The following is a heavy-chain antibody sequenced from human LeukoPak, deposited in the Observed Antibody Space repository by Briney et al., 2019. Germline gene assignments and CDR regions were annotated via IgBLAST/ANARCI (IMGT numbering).Heavy chain of an antibody. V-gene: IGHV4-39*01. Sequence: SETLSLTCTDSGGSISSSSYYWGWIRQPPGKGLEWIGSIYYTRSTCYNPSLKSRVTISVDTSKNQFSLKLTSVTAADTAVYYCARGVTMIVVVIHDWYFDLWGRGTLVTVSS. D-gene: IGHD3-22*01. J-gene: IGHJ2*01. CDR1: GGSISSSSYY. CDR3: ARGVTMIVVVIHDWYFDL. CDR2: IYYTRST.